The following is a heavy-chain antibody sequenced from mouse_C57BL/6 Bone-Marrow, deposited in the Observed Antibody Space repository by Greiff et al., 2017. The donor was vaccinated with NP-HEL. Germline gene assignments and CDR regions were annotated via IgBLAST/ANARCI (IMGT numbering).Heavy chain of an antibody. Sequence: EVQLQQSGPELVKPGASVKISCKASGYTFTDYNMDWVKQSHGKSLEWIGDINPNNGGTNYNQKFKGKATLTVDKSSSTAYMELRSLTSEDTAVYYCAREYSNYDAMDYWGQGTSVTVSS. CDR2: INPNNGGT. J-gene: IGHJ4*01. CDR1: GYTFTDYN. V-gene: IGHV1-18*01. CDR3: AREYSNYDAMDY. D-gene: IGHD2-5*01.